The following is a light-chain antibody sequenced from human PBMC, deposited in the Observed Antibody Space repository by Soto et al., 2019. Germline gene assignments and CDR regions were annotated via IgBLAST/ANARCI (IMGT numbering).Light chain of an antibody. J-gene: IGKJ4*01. V-gene: IGKV3-20*01. CDR1: QTVSSSY. CDR2: GAS. Sequence: EIVLTQSPGTLSLSPGERATLSCRASQTVSSSYLAGYQQKPGQAPRLLIYGASSRATGIPDRFSGSGSGTDFTLSILRLEPEDFAVYYCQQYGRLPVTFGGVTKVEIK. CDR3: QQYGRLPVT.